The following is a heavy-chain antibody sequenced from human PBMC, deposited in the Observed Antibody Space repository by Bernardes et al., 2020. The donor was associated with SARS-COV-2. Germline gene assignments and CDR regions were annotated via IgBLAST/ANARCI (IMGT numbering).Heavy chain of an antibody. D-gene: IGHD3-3*01. V-gene: IGHV4-59*08. Sequence: SETLSLTCTVSGGPIGSHYWSWIRQSPGKGLEWIGNVYFTGNTNHNPSLRSRAIIGIDTSKNQFSLRLSSVTAADSAVYYCARRLRFSAGIYGIDVWGQGTTVTVSS. CDR1: GGPIGSHY. CDR2: VYFTGNT. CDR3: ARRLRFSAGIYGIDV. J-gene: IGHJ6*02.